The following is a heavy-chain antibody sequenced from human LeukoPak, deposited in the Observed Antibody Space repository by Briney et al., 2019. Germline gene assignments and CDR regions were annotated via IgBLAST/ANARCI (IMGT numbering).Heavy chain of an antibody. Sequence: GGSLRLSCAASGFTVSTYWMLWVRQAPGKGLVWVSRIKNDGSSTSHADSVKGRFTISRDNAKNTLYLQMNSLRAEDTAVYYCARDRAWTAFDMWGQGTMVTVSS. CDR1: GFTVSTYW. J-gene: IGHJ3*02. CDR3: ARDRAWTAFDM. V-gene: IGHV3-74*01. D-gene: IGHD3/OR15-3a*01. CDR2: IKNDGSST.